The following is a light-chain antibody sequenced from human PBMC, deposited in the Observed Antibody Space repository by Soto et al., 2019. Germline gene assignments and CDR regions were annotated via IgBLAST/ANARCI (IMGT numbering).Light chain of an antibody. CDR2: GAS. CDR3: QQYGSSPHGT. J-gene: IGKJ1*01. V-gene: IGKV3-20*01. CDR1: QSVSSSY. Sequence: EIVLTHSPGTLSLSPGERATLSCRASQSVSSSYLAWYQQKPGQAPRLLIYGASSRATGIPDRFSGSGSGTCLTLTIGRLEPEDFAGYYCQQYGSSPHGTVGQRTKVDIK.